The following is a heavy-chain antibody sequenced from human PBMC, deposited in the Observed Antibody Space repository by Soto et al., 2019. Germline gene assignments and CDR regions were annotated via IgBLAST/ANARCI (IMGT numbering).Heavy chain of an antibody. CDR2: ISYDGSNK. CDR3: ANLELPPAWNYGMDV. J-gene: IGHJ6*02. D-gene: IGHD1-7*01. CDR1: GFTFSSYG. V-gene: IGHV3-30*18. Sequence: GGSLRLSCAASGFTFSSYGMHWVRQAPGKGLEWVAVISYDGSNKYYADSVKGRFTISRDNSKNTLYLQMNSLRAEDTAVYYCANLELPPAWNYGMDVWGQGTTVIVSS.